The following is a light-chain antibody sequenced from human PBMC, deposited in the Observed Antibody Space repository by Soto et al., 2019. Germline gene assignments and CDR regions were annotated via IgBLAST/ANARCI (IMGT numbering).Light chain of an antibody. CDR1: QSISSN. J-gene: IGKJ5*01. CDR2: GAS. CDR3: QQYNHSPAVT. Sequence: EIVMTQSPATLSVSPGERATLSCRASQSISSNLAWYQQKPGQPPRLLIYGASARATGIPARFSGSGSGTEFTLTISNVQSEDSTFHYCQQYNHSPAVTFGQRTRLEIK. V-gene: IGKV3-15*01.